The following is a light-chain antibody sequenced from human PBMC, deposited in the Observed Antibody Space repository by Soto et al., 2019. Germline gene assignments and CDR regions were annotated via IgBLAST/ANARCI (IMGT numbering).Light chain of an antibody. CDR3: QQTTSFPLT. CDR1: QGITSW. Sequence: DIQMTQSPSSVSASVGDRVTITCRASQGITSWLAWYQQKPGRAPKLLIYAASSVQSGVPSRFSGRGSGTDVTLTISSPQPEDFATYYCQQTTSFPLTFGGGTKVEIK. V-gene: IGKV1-12*01. J-gene: IGKJ4*01. CDR2: AAS.